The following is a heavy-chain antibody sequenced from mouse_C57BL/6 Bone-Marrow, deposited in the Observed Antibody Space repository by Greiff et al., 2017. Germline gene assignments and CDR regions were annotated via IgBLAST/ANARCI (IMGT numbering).Heavy chain of an antibody. Sequence: EVQLQQSGPELVKPGASVKISCKASGYTFTDYYMNWVKQSHGKSLEWIGDINPNNGGTSYNKQFKGKATLTVDKSSSTVDMEPRSLTSEDSAVYYCARGAYYDFGDAIDYWGQGTSVTVSS. V-gene: IGHV1-26*01. J-gene: IGHJ4*01. D-gene: IGHD2-4*01. CDR1: GYTFTDYY. CDR3: ARGAYYDFGDAIDY. CDR2: INPNNGGT.